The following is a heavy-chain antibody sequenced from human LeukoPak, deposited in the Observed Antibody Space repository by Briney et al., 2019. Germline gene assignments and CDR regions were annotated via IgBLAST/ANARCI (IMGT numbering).Heavy chain of an antibody. D-gene: IGHD1-26*01. Sequence: GGSLRLSCATSGFIFSSYGIHWVRQAPGKGLEWVAFIRYDGSDKYYADSVKGRFTISRDNSKNKVYLQMNSLRAEDTAVYYCAKDAWEVGATSELDYWGQGTLVTVSS. V-gene: IGHV3-30*02. CDR2: IRYDGSDK. J-gene: IGHJ4*02. CDR3: AKDAWEVGATSELDY. CDR1: GFIFSSYG.